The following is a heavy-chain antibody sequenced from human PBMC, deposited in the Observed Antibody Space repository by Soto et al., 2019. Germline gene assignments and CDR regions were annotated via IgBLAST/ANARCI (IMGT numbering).Heavy chain of an antibody. J-gene: IGHJ4*02. CDR2: IYYTGIT. D-gene: IGHD4-17*01. V-gene: IGHV4-31*03. CDR1: GGSISSGGYY. CDR3: ARDPTVPSGFDY. Sequence: QVQLQESGPGLVKPSQTLSLTCTVSGGSISSGGYYWTWIRQHPGKGLEWIGYIYYTGITYYNPSLKSRVTISVGTSKNQFSLQLSSVTAADTAVYYCARDPTVPSGFDYWGQGTLVTVSS.